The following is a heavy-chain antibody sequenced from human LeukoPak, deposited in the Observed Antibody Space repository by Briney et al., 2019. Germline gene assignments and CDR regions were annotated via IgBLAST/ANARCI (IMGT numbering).Heavy chain of an antibody. Sequence: GGTLRLSCTASEFTFSNFWMTWVRQAPGKGLEWVASIEKDGSDKYYVDSVTGRFTISRDNAKTSLYLQMNSLRADDTAVYYCARLSGFTETSHFDSWGQGALVTVSS. J-gene: IGHJ4*02. V-gene: IGHV3-7*01. CDR3: ARLSGFTETSHFDS. CDR2: IEKDGSDK. CDR1: EFTFSNFW. D-gene: IGHD6-25*01.